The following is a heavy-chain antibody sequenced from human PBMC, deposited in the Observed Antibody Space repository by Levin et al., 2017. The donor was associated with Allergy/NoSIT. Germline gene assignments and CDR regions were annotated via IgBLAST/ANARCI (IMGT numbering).Heavy chain of an antibody. J-gene: IGHJ4*02. CDR1: GGSFSGYY. D-gene: IGHD3-9*01. CDR2: INHSGST. V-gene: IGHV4-34*01. CDR3: ARGRLRYFDWLLDYFDY. Sequence: SQTLSLTCAVYGGSFSGYYWSWIRQPPGKGLEWIGEINHSGSTNYNPSLKSRVTISVDTSKNQFSLKLSSVTAADTTVYYCARGRLRYFDWLLDYFDYWGQGTLVTVSS.